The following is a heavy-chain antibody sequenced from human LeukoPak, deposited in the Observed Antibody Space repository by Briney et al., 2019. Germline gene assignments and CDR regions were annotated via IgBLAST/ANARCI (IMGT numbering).Heavy chain of an antibody. Sequence: GGALRLSCAASGFTFSDYYMSWIRQAPGKGLEWVSTISGGGDATYYSDSVKGRFTISRDNSKNTLYLQMNSLRAEDTAVYYCARGPSGYHNTGGQGTLVTVSS. CDR2: ISGGGDAT. V-gene: IGHV3-23*01. CDR1: GFTFSDYY. D-gene: IGHD5-12*01. CDR3: ARGPSGYHNT. J-gene: IGHJ4*02.